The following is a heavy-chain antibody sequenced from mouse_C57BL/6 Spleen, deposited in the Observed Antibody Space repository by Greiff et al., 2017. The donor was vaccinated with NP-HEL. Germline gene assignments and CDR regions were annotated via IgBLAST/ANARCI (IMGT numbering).Heavy chain of an antibody. CDR3: ARRGDYGSSYYFDY. Sequence: VQLKESGGDLVKPGGSLKLSCAASGFTFSSYGMSWVRQTPDKRLEWVATISSGGSYTYYPDSVKGRFTISRDNAKNTLYLQMSSLKSEDTAMYYCARRGDYGSSYYFDYWGQGTTLTVSS. CDR1: GFTFSSYG. CDR2: ISSGGSYT. D-gene: IGHD1-1*01. J-gene: IGHJ2*01. V-gene: IGHV5-6*01.